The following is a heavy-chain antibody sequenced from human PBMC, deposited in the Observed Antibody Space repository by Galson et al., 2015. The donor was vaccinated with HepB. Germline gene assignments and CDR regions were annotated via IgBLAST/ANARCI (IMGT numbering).Heavy chain of an antibody. J-gene: IGHJ4*02. CDR3: AREPYSSGVSKRGCYFDY. Sequence: SLRLSCAASGFIFNSYAMTWVRQAPGKGLEWVAFISYDGSNKYYADSVKGRFTISRDNSKKTLDRQMNSLRPEDTAVYYCAREPYSSGVSKRGCYFDYWGQGALVTVSS. CDR2: ISYDGSNK. V-gene: IGHV3-30-3*01. D-gene: IGHD6-19*01. CDR1: GFIFNSYA.